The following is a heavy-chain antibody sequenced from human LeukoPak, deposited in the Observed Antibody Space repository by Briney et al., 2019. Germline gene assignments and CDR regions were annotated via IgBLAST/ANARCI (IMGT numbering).Heavy chain of an antibody. D-gene: IGHD6-19*01. Sequence: GGSLRLSCAASGFTFSSHRMTWVRQTPGKGLERVADIKKDGSEKYYVDSVKGRFTISRDNAKTSLYLQMNSLRAEDTAVYYCAREVPNSSGWFIGYWGQGTLVTVSS. CDR3: AREVPNSSGWFIGY. CDR2: IKKDGSEK. J-gene: IGHJ4*02. V-gene: IGHV3-7*03. CDR1: GFTFSSHR.